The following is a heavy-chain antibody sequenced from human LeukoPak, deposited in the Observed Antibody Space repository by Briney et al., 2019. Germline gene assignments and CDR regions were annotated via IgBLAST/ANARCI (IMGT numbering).Heavy chain of an antibody. D-gene: IGHD6-13*01. CDR2: INPNSGGT. CDR1: GYTFTGYY. V-gene: IGHV1-2*06. J-gene: IGHJ6*02. CDR3: ARLAIAAAGTGYYYYGMDV. Sequence: ASVKVSCKASGYTFTGYYMHWVRQAPGQGLEWMGRINPNSGGTNYAQKFQGRVTMTRDTSISTAYMELSRLRSDDTAVYYCARLAIAAAGTGYYYYGMDVWGQGTTVTVS.